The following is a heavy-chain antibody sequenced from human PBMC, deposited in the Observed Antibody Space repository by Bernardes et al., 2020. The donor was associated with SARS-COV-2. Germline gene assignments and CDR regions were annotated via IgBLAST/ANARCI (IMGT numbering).Heavy chain of an antibody. J-gene: IGHJ6*02. Sequence: GGSPRLSCAASEFTLRNYWMKWVRQAPGKGLEWVANIDQDGSEKYYVDSVKGRFTISRDNAKKSLFQQMNSLRAEDTAVYYCTRDWGGMDVWGQGTTVIVSS. CDR1: EFTLRNYW. CDR3: TRDWGGMDV. V-gene: IGHV3-7*01. CDR2: IDQDGSEK. D-gene: IGHD3-16*01.